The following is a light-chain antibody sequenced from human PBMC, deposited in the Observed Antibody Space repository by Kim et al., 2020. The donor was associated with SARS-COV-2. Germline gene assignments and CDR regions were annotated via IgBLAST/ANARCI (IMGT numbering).Light chain of an antibody. Sequence: ALVQTVRITCQGDNLRSYYATWYQQKPGQAPILVIYGKNNRPSGIPDRFSGSSSGNTASLTITGTQAGDEADYYCNSRDSNDNVVFGGGTQLTVL. J-gene: IGLJ2*01. CDR3: NSRDSNDNVV. V-gene: IGLV3-19*01. CDR2: GKN. CDR1: NLRSYY.